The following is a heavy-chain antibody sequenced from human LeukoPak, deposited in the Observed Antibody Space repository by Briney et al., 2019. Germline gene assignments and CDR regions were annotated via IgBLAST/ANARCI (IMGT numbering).Heavy chain of an antibody. J-gene: IGHJ3*02. Sequence: ASVKVSCTASGYTFTSYYMHWVRQAPGQGLEWMGIINPSGGSTSYAQKFQGRVTMTRDTSTRTVYMELSSLRSEDTAVYYCAVSGSYQSAFDIWGQGTMVTVSS. CDR3: AVSGSYQSAFDI. CDR2: INPSGGST. D-gene: IGHD1-26*01. CDR1: GYTFTSYY. V-gene: IGHV1-46*03.